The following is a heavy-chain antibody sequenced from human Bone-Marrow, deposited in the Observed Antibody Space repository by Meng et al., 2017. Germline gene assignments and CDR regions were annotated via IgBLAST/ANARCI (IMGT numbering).Heavy chain of an antibody. CDR1: GFTFSSYG. D-gene: IGHD4-17*01. CDR2: IWYDGSNK. V-gene: IGHV3-33*01. J-gene: IGHJ6*02. Sequence: LSLTCAASGFTFSSYGMHWVRQAPGKGLEWVAVIWYDGSNKYYADSVKGRFTISRDNTKNTLYLQMNSLRAEDTAVYYCARDGDYENYYYGMDVWGQGTTVTVSS. CDR3: ARDGDYENYYYGMDV.